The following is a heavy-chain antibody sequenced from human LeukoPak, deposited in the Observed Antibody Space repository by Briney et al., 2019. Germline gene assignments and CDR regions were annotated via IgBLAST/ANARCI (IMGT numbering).Heavy chain of an antibody. Sequence: GGSLRLSCAASGFTFSSYGMHWVRQAPGKGLEWVSSISSSSSYIYYADSVKGRFTISRDNAKNSLYLQMNSLRAEDTAVYYCAKDGLELGVIYYFDYWGQGTLVTVSS. J-gene: IGHJ4*02. CDR1: GFTFSSYG. D-gene: IGHD1-7*01. CDR3: AKDGLELGVIYYFDY. CDR2: ISSSSSYI. V-gene: IGHV3-21*04.